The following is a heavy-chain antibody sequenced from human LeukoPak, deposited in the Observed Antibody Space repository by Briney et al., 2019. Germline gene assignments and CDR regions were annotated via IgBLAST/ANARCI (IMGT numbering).Heavy chain of an antibody. CDR1: GYTFTGYY. V-gene: IGHV1-2*06. CDR3: ASTDRYSSSSEIFDY. D-gene: IGHD6-6*01. J-gene: IGHJ4*02. Sequence: GASVKVSCKASGYTFTGYYMRWVRQAPGQGLEWMGRINPNSGGTNYAQKFQGRVTMTRGTSISTAYMELSRLRSDDTAVYYCASTDRYSSSSEIFDYWGQGALVTVSS. CDR2: INPNSGGT.